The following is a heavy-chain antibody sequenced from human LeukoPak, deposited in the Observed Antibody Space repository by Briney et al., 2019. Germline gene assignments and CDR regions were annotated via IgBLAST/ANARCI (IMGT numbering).Heavy chain of an antibody. CDR2: IYPGDADT. V-gene: IGHV5-51*01. CDR1: GYSFITYW. Sequence: GESLKISCSGSGYSFITYWIGWVRQMPGKGLEWMGIIYPGDADTRYNPSFQGQVTISADKSFSTAYLQWSSLEASDTAMYYCARRGIAVAGSPAEYFQHWGQGTLVIVSS. D-gene: IGHD6-19*01. CDR3: ARRGIAVAGSPAEYFQH. J-gene: IGHJ1*01.